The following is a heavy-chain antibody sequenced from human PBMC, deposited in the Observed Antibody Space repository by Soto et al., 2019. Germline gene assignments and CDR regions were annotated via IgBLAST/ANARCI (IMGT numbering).Heavy chain of an antibody. CDR3: ARSDNWNNNDYGMDV. CDR2: TYYRSKWYN. D-gene: IGHD1-20*01. CDR1: GDSVSSNIAA. V-gene: IGHV6-1*01. J-gene: IGHJ6*02. Sequence: SQTLSLTCAISGDSVSSNIAAWNWIRQSPSRGLEWLGRTYYRSKWYNDYAVSVKSRITINSDTSKNQFSLQMKSVTPEDTAVYYCARSDNWNNNDYGMDVWGQGTTVTVSS.